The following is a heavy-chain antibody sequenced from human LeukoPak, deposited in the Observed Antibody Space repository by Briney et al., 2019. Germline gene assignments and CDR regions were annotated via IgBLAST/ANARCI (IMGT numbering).Heavy chain of an antibody. CDR3: ARDMGETSGWYETESYYFDY. CDR1: GFTFSSYS. CDR2: ISSSSSYI. Sequence: PGGSLRLSCAASGFTFSSYSMNWVRQAPGKGLEWVSSISSSSSYIYYADSVKGRFTISRGNAKNSLYLQMNSLRAEDTAVYYCARDMGETSGWYETESYYFDYWGQGTLVTVSS. D-gene: IGHD6-19*01. J-gene: IGHJ4*02. V-gene: IGHV3-21*01.